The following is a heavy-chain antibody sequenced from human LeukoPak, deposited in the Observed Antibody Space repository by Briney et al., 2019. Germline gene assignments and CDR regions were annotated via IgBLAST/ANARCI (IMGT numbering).Heavy chain of an antibody. V-gene: IGHV2-5*02. Sequence: GPTLVKPTQTLTLTCTFSGFSLSSSGVGVGWIRQPPGKALEWLALIYWDDDKRYSPSLKDRLTVTKDTSNNQVVLTMTNVDPVDTATYYCAHGRYTGWSFYYFDYWGQGTLVTVSS. J-gene: IGHJ4*02. D-gene: IGHD6-19*01. CDR3: AHGRYTGWSFYYFDY. CDR1: GFSLSSSGVG. CDR2: IYWDDDK.